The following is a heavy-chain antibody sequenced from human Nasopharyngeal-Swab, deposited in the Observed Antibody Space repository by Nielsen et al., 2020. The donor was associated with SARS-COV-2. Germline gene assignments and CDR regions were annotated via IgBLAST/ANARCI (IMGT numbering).Heavy chain of an antibody. CDR3: AKDLRGPDFF. D-gene: IGHD2-21*02. CDR2: ISSSGSSI. CDR1: GFTFSDCD. J-gene: IGHJ4*02. V-gene: IGHV3-11*01. Sequence: GESLKISCAASGFTFSDCDMIWIRQAPGKGLEWISYISSSGSSINYADSVKGRFTISRDNSKNTLSLQMNSLRAEDTSVYYCAKDLRGPDFFWGQGTLVTVSS.